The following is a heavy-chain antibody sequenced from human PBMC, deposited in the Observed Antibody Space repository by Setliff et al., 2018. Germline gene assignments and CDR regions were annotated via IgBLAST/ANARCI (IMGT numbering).Heavy chain of an antibody. CDR3: ANAEVVVAP. CDR2: INAANGNT. Sequence: APVKVSCKASGYTFTSYGVHWVRQAPGQRLEWMGWINAANGNTKYSQKFQGRVTTTRDTSASTVYMELSSLRYEDTAVYYCANAEVVVAPWGQGTLVTVSS. V-gene: IGHV1-3*01. D-gene: IGHD2-15*01. CDR1: GYTFTSYG. J-gene: IGHJ4*02.